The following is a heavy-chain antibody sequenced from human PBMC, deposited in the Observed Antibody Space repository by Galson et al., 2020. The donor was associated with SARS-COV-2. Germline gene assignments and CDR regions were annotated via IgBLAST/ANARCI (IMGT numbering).Heavy chain of an antibody. CDR3: ARHLSSGGTTPWDS. J-gene: IGHJ4*02. CDR2: IYHSGST. Sequence: SETLSLTCAVSGYSISSGYFWGWIRQPPGKGLEWIGSIYHSGSTYYNSSLKSRVTISVDTSKNQFSLKLSSVTAADTAVYYCARHLSSGGTTPWDSWGQGTLVTVSS. D-gene: IGHD4-17*01. CDR1: GYSISSGYF. V-gene: IGHV4-38-2*01.